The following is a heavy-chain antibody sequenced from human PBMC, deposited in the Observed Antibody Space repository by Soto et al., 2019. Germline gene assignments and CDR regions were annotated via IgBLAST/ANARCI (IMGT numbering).Heavy chain of an antibody. CDR3: AKMTLDYYGSGSQDYYYYGMDV. CDR2: IIPIFGTA. Sequence: SVKVSCKASGGTFSSYAISWVRQAPGQGLEWMGGIIPIFGTANYAQKFQGRVTITADESTSTAYMELSSLRSEDTAVYYCAKMTLDYYGSGSQDYYYYGMDVWGQGTTVTVSS. V-gene: IGHV1-69*13. J-gene: IGHJ6*02. CDR1: GGTFSSYA. D-gene: IGHD3-10*01.